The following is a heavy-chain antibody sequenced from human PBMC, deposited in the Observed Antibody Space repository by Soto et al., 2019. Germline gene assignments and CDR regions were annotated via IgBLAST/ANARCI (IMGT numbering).Heavy chain of an antibody. CDR2: ISSSSSTV. Sequence: EVQLVESGGGLVQPGGSLRLSCAASGFTFSTYDMNWVRQAPGKGLEWVSCISSSSSTVNYADSVKGRFTISRDNAQNSLYLQMNSLRDEDTAVYYCVKGGWHDFCGQGTLVTVSS. CDR1: GFTFSTYD. J-gene: IGHJ4*02. V-gene: IGHV3-48*02. CDR3: VKGGWHDF.